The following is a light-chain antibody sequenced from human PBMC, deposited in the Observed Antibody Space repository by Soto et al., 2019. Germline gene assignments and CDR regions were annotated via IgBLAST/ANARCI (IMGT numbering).Light chain of an antibody. CDR3: QQYNIAPRT. V-gene: IGKV3-15*01. CDR1: QSVSSN. CDR2: GAS. J-gene: IGKJ1*01. Sequence: EIVMTQSPATLSVSPGERATLSCRASQSVSSNLAWYQQKPGQAPRLLIYGASTRATGIPARFSGSGSGTEFTLTISSLQSEDFAVYYCQQYNIAPRTFGKVT.